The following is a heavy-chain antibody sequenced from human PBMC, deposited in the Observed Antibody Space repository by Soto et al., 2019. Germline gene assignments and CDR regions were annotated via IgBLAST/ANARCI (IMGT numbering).Heavy chain of an antibody. CDR2: IVVGSGNT. V-gene: IGHV1-58*01. D-gene: IGHD1-26*01. CDR3: AAVPASYSGRDY. CDR1: GFTFTISA. Sequence: SVKVSCKASGFTFTISAVQCVLQARGQRLEWIGWIVVGSGNTNYAQKFQERVTITRDMSTSTAYMELSSLRSEDTAVYYCAAVPASYSGRDYWGQGTLVTVSS. J-gene: IGHJ4*02.